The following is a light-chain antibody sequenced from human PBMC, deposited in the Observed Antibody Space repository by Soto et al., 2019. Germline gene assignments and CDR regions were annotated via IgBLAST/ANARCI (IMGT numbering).Light chain of an antibody. V-gene: IGKV1-39*01. Sequence: DIQITQSPSSLSAYVGDRVTITCRASQSISSYLNWYQQKPGKAPKLLIYAASSLQSGVPSRFSGSGSGTDFTLTISSLQPEDFATYYCQQSYSTPLTFGGGTRWIS. CDR2: AAS. CDR3: QQSYSTPLT. J-gene: IGKJ4*01. CDR1: QSISSY.